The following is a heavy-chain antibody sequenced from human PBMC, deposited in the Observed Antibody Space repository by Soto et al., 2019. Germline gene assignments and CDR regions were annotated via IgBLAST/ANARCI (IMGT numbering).Heavy chain of an antibody. CDR3: ARDWSDIVVVLAANFDY. CDR1: GYTFTSYG. J-gene: IGHJ4*02. Sequence: GASVKVSCKASGYTFTSYGISWVRQAPGQGLEWMGWISAYNGNTNCAQKLQGRVTMTTDTSTSTAYMELRSLRSDDTAVYYCARDWSDIVVVLAANFDYWGQGTLVTVSS. CDR2: ISAYNGNT. D-gene: IGHD2-2*01. V-gene: IGHV1-18*01.